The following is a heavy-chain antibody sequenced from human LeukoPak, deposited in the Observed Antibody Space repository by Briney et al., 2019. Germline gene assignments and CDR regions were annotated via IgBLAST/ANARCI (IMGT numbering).Heavy chain of an antibody. CDR2: IYYSGST. Sequence: SETLSLTCTVSGGSISSYYWSWLRQPPGKGLEWFGYIYYSGSTTYNPSLKSRVTISVDTSKNQLSLKLSSVTAADTAVYYCAGGYCSGGSCYSSPLDYWGQGTLVTVSS. CDR1: GGSISSYY. CDR3: AGGYCSGGSCYSSPLDY. J-gene: IGHJ4*02. D-gene: IGHD2-15*01. V-gene: IGHV4-59*01.